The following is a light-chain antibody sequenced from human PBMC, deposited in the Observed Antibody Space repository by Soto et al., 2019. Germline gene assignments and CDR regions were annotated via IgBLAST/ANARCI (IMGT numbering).Light chain of an antibody. V-gene: IGKV1-39*01. J-gene: IGKJ5*01. CDR3: QQSYSTPIT. CDR1: QSISSY. CDR2: AAS. Sequence: IQMTPSPSSLSASVGDRVTITCRASQSISSYLNWYQQKPGKAPKLLIYAASSLQSGVPSRFSGSGSGTDFTLTISSLQTEDFATYYCQQSYSTPITFGQGTRLEIK.